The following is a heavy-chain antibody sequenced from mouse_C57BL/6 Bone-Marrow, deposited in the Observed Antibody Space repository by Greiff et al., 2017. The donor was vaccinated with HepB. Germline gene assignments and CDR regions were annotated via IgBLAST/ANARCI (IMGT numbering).Heavy chain of an antibody. D-gene: IGHD3-2*02. CDR3: ARGQLRALDY. CDR2: INPGSGGT. Sequence: QVQLQQSGAELVRPGTSVKLSCKASGYAFTNYLIEWVKQRPGKGLEWIGVINPGSGGTNYNEKFKGKATLTADKSSSTAYMQLSSLTSEDSAVYFCARGQLRALDYWGQGTTLTVSS. J-gene: IGHJ2*01. CDR1: GYAFTNYL. V-gene: IGHV1-54*01.